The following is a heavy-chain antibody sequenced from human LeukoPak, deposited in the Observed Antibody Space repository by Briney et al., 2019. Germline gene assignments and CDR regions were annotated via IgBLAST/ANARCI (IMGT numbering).Heavy chain of an antibody. V-gene: IGHV4-30-2*01. CDR3: AGSRVWANSSWYYWFDP. CDR2: IYHSGST. CDR1: GGSISSGGYY. J-gene: IGHJ5*02. Sequence: SETLSLTCTVSGGSISSGGYYWSWIRQPPGKGLEWIGCIYHSGSTNYNPSLKSRVTISVDTSNDQFSLKLSSVTAADTAVYYCAGSRVWANSSWYYWFDPWGQGTLVTVSS. D-gene: IGHD3-22*01.